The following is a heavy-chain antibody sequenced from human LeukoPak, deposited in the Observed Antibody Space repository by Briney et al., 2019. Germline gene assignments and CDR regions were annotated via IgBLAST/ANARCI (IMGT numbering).Heavy chain of an antibody. CDR2: ISGSGGNT. Sequence: GGRLSLSCAASGFTFGSYAMSWVRLAPGRGLEWVSAISGSGGNTYYADSVKGRFTISRDNSKNTLYLQMNSLRADDTAVYYCARNHHNSGGRCDFWGQGTLVTVSS. V-gene: IGHV3-23*01. CDR3: ARNHHNSGGRCDF. J-gene: IGHJ4*02. D-gene: IGHD2-15*01. CDR1: GFTFGSYA.